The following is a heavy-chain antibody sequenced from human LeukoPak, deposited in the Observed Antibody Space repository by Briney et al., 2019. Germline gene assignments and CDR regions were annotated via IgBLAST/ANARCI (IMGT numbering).Heavy chain of an antibody. CDR2: IYSSGST. Sequence: SETLSLTCTVSGGSITSAGYSWGWIRQPAGKGLEWIGRIYSSGSTNSNPSLKSRVTISVDTSKNQFSLKLRSVTAADTAVYLCARGYCTTTSCSENRYYFDSWGQGALVTVSS. J-gene: IGHJ4*02. CDR1: GGSITSAGYS. V-gene: IGHV4-61*02. D-gene: IGHD2-2*01. CDR3: ARGYCTTTSCSENRYYFDS.